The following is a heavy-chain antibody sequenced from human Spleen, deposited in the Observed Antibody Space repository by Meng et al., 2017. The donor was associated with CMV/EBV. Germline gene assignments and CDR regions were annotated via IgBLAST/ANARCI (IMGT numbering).Heavy chain of an antibody. CDR2: INSSGGSR. D-gene: IGHD2-8*01. J-gene: IGHJ6*02. CDR3: ARDHGNGILYLYGMDV. V-gene: IGHV3-23*01. Sequence: GESLKISCAASGFTLSSYAMSWVRQAPGKGLEWVSGINSSGGSRYYADSVKGRFTISRDNSKNTLYLQMNSLRAEDTALYYCARDHGNGILYLYGMDVWGQGTTVTVSS. CDR1: GFTLSSYA.